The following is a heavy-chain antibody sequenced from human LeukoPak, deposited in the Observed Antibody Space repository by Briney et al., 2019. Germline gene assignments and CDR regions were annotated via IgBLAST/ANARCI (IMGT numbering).Heavy chain of an antibody. V-gene: IGHV1-69*13. CDR1: GGTFSSYA. CDR3: ARVWVRDCSSTSCYLAHYYYYYGMDV. J-gene: IGHJ6*02. CDR2: IIPIFGTA. D-gene: IGHD2-2*01. Sequence: ASVKVSCKASGGTFSSYAISWVRQAPGQGLEWMGGIIPIFGTANYAQKFQGRVTITADESTSTAYMELSSLRSEDTAVYYCARVWVRDCSSTSCYLAHYYYYYGMDVWGQGTTVTVSS.